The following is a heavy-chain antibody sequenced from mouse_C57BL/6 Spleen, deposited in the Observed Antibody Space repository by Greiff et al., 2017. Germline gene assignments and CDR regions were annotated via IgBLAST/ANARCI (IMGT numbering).Heavy chain of an antibody. J-gene: IGHJ3*01. V-gene: IGHV1-82*01. CDR1: GYAFSSSW. Sequence: VQLKQSGPELVKPGASVKISCKASGYAFSSSWMNWVKQRPGKGLEWIGRIYPGDGDTNYNGKFKGKATLTADKSSSTAYMQLSSLTSEDSAVYCCAREGYGNYWFAYWGQGTLVTVSA. D-gene: IGHD2-1*01. CDR3: AREGYGNYWFAY. CDR2: IYPGDGDT.